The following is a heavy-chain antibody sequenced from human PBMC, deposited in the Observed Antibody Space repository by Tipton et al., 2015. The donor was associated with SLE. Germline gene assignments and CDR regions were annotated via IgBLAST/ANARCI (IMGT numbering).Heavy chain of an antibody. J-gene: IGHJ5*02. D-gene: IGHD6-13*01. V-gene: IGHV4-59*11. CDR3: ARVSSSWHNWFDP. Sequence: TLSLTCTVSGGSISSHYWSWIRQPSGKGLEWIGYIYYSGSTDYNPSLKSRVTISVDTSKNQFSLKLNSVTAADTAVYYCARVSSSWHNWFDPWGQGTLVTVSS. CDR1: GGSISSHY. CDR2: IYYSGST.